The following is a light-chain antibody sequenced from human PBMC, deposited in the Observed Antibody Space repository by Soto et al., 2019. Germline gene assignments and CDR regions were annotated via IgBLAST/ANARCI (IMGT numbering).Light chain of an antibody. J-gene: IGKJ1*01. CDR2: GAS. CDR3: QHYKNYPWT. V-gene: IGKV1-8*01. Sequence: AIRMTQSPSSLSASAGDRVAIACRASQDVGRYLAGDQQKPGQASKLLIYGASTLQSGVPSRFSGGGSGTDFTLTISCLQSEDFATYYCQHYKNYPWTFGQGTKVEIK. CDR1: QDVGRY.